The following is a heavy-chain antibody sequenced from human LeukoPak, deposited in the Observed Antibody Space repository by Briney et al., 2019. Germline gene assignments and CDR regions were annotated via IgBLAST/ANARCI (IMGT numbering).Heavy chain of an antibody. V-gene: IGHV3-23*01. CDR2: ISNRGRT. Sequence: GGSLRLSCAASGFTFSNYAISWVRQAPGKGLEWVSAISNRGRTYYADSVKGRFTISRDNSKNTLHLQMSSLRAEDTAVYYCAKESPYAVGGTGRIYYFDYWGQGALVTVAS. D-gene: IGHD1-26*01. CDR3: AKESPYAVGGTGRIYYFDY. J-gene: IGHJ4*02. CDR1: GFTFSNYA.